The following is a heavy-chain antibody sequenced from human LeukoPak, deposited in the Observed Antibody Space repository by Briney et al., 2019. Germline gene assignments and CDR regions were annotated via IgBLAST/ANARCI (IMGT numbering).Heavy chain of an antibody. CDR2: INHSGCN. J-gene: IGHJ5*02. Sequence: PGGPQRLSCGASGFTFSSYSMNWIRQPPGEGLEGIGEINHSGCNNYNPSLKSRVTISVDTTKNQFSLKLSSVTAADTAVYYCAGRYCSSTSCRMVPWGQGTLVTVSS. V-gene: IGHV4-34*08. CDR3: AGRYCSSTSCRMVP. CDR1: GFTFSSYS. D-gene: IGHD2-2*01.